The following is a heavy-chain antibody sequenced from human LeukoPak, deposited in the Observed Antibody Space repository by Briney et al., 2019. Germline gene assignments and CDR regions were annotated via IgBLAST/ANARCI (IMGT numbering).Heavy chain of an antibody. V-gene: IGHV3-30*18. D-gene: IGHD6-13*01. Sequence: GGSLRLSCAASGFTFNSYGMHWARQAPGKGLEWVAVISYDGSNKYYADSVKGRFTISRDNSKNTLYLQMNSLRAEDTAVYYCAKGRIAAAGRYYYYGMDVWGKGTTVTVSS. CDR2: ISYDGSNK. CDR3: AKGRIAAAGRYYYYGMDV. J-gene: IGHJ6*04. CDR1: GFTFNSYG.